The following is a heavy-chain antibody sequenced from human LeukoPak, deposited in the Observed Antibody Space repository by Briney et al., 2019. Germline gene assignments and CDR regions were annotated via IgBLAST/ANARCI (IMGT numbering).Heavy chain of an antibody. Sequence: SETLSLTCTVSGGSISSYYWGWIRQPPGKGLEWIGSIYHSGSTYYNPSLKSRVTISVDTSKNQFSLKLSSVTAADTAVYYCARLRVVAAAEFDPWGQGTLVTVSS. CDR2: IYHSGST. D-gene: IGHD6-13*01. CDR1: GGSISSYY. J-gene: IGHJ5*02. CDR3: ARLRVVAAAEFDP. V-gene: IGHV4-38-2*02.